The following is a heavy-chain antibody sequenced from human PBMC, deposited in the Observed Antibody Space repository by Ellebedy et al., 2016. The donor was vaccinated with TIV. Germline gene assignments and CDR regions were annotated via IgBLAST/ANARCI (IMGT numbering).Heavy chain of an antibody. D-gene: IGHD1-26*01. CDR3: AKDRIGNYYFDL. CDR2: IDGAGGAR. Sequence: PGGSLRLSCTASGFTFSDYFMSWIRQAPGKGLEWVSYIDGAGGARYCADSVRGRFTISRDNTKNSLTLEMNDLRVDDTAVYYCAKDRIGNYYFDLWGQGTLVSVSS. J-gene: IGHJ5*02. CDR1: GFTFSDYF. V-gene: IGHV3-11*04.